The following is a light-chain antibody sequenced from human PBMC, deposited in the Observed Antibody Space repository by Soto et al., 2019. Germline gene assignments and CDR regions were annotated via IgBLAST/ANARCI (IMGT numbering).Light chain of an antibody. Sequence: IVLTQSPGSLSLSPGDRATLSCRASQSVYSDYVAWYPKKPGQAPTIHIYETSTRATRIPDRFSGSWSGTDLTLTISRLETDDFAVYYCQQDGSPAPWTFGQGTKV. CDR2: ETS. CDR3: QQDGSPAPWT. CDR1: QSVYSDY. V-gene: IGKV3-20*01. J-gene: IGKJ1*01.